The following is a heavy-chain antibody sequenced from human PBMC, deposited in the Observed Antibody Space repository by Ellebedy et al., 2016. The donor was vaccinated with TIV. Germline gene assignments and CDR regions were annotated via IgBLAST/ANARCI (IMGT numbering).Heavy chain of an antibody. CDR2: ISYDGSNK. V-gene: IGHV3-30*18. Sequence: GESLKISXAASGFTFSSYGMHWVRQAPGKGLEWVAVISYDGSNKYYADSVKGRFTISRDNAKNSLYLQMNSLRAEDTALYYCAKDISRGGYSYGTDFDYWGQGTLVTVSS. J-gene: IGHJ4*02. D-gene: IGHD5-18*01. CDR1: GFTFSSYG. CDR3: AKDISRGGYSYGTDFDY.